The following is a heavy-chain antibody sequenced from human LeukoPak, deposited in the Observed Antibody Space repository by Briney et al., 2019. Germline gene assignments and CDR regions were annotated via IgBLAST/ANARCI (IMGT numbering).Heavy chain of an antibody. V-gene: IGHV1-69*13. CDR3: ARFGLYSGSYWAFDY. CDR2: IIPIFGTA. J-gene: IGHJ4*02. Sequence: GASVKVSCKASGGTFSSYAISWVRQAPGQGLEWMGGIIPIFGTASYAQKFQGRVTITADESTSTAYMELSSLRSEDTAVYYCARFGLYSGSYWAFDYWGQGTLVTVSS. D-gene: IGHD1-26*01. CDR1: GGTFSSYA.